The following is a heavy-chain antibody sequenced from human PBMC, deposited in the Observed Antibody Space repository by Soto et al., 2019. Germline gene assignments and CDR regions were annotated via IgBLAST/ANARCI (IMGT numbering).Heavy chain of an antibody. Sequence: GSGPTLVNPTETLTLTCTVSGFSLSNARMGVSWIRQPPGKALEWLAHIFSNDEKSYSTSLKSRLTISKDTSKSQVVLTMTNMAPVDTATYYCARLRGFPNFLRNRWLDPWGQGTLVTVSS. D-gene: IGHD5-12*01. J-gene: IGHJ5*02. CDR3: ARLRGFPNFLRNRWLDP. V-gene: IGHV2-26*01. CDR2: IFSNDEK. CDR1: GFSLSNARMG.